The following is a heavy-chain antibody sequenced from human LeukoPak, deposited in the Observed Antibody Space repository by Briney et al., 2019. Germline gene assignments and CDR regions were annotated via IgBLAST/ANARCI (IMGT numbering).Heavy chain of an antibody. V-gene: IGHV1-69*13. J-gene: IGHJ5*02. CDR3: ARVPRGGITMVRGVFNWFDP. Sequence: SVNVSCKASGGTFSSYAISWVRQAPGQGLEWMGGIIPIFGTANYAQKFQGRVTITADESTSTTYMELSSLRSEDTAVYYCARVPRGGITMVRGVFNWFDPWGQGTLVTVSS. CDR1: GGTFSSYA. D-gene: IGHD3-10*01. CDR2: IIPIFGTA.